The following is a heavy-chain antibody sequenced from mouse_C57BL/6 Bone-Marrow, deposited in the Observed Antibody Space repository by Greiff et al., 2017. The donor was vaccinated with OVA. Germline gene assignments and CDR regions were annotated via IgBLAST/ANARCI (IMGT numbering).Heavy chain of an antibody. D-gene: IGHD2-10*01. J-gene: IGHJ1*03. CDR2: IGPGSGST. V-gene: IGHV1-77*01. Sequence: QLQQSGAELVKPGASVKISCKASGYTFTDYYINWVKQRPGQGLEWIGKIGPGSGSTYYNEKFKGKATLTADKSSSTAYMQLSSLTSEDSAVYFGARNPPYYGILYWYFDVWGTGTTVTVSS. CDR1: GYTFTDYY. CDR3: ARNPPYYGILYWYFDV.